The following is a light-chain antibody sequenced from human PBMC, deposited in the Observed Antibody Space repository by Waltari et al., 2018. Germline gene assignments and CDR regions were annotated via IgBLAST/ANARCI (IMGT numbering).Light chain of an antibody. CDR3: QHYSGWPYA. J-gene: IGKJ2*01. CDR1: QSVETR. CDR2: DAS. Sequence: EIVMTQSPVTLSVSPGERVTLSCRASQSVETRLAWYRQRPGQAPRLLIYDASIRTTDVPARFSARGSGTDFSLTISSLRSEDSAVYFCQHYSGWPYAFGQGTKLQIK. V-gene: IGKV3-15*01.